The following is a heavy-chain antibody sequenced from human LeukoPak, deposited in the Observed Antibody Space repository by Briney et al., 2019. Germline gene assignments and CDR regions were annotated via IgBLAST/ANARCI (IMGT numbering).Heavy chain of an antibody. J-gene: IGHJ3*02. CDR3: ARYPVAGLGDDAFDI. CDR1: GGSISSSNW. D-gene: IGHD6-19*01. V-gene: IGHV4-4*02. Sequence: ASGTLSLTCAVSGGSISSSNWWSWVRQPPGKGLEWIGEIYHSGSTNYNPSLKSRVTISVDTSKNQFSLKLSSVTAADTAVYYCARYPVAGLGDDAFDIWGQGTMVTVSS. CDR2: IYHSGST.